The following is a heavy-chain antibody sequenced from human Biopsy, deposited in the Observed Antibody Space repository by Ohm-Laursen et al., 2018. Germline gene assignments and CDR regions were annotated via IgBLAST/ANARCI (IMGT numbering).Heavy chain of an antibody. CDR1: GKSFSDYY. CDR3: GNEVHGRDY. V-gene: IGHV4-34*01. Sequence: GTLSLTCEVYGKSFSDYYWSWIRQPPGKGLEWIGQINQSGRTNYNPSIKSRVNISPDKSNNQFSLKLTSVTSADTAVYFCGNEVHGRDYWGQGALVTVSS. D-gene: IGHD2-15*01. J-gene: IGHJ4*02. CDR2: INQSGRT.